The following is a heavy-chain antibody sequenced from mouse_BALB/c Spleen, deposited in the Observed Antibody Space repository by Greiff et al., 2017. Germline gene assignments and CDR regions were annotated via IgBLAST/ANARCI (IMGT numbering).Heavy chain of an antibody. V-gene: IGHV14-3*02. Sequence: EVKLMESGAELVKPGASVKLSCTASGFNIKDTYMHWVKQRPEQGLEWIGRIDPANGNTKYDPKFQGKATITADTSSNTAYLQLSSLTSEDTAVYYCARRLPDYWGQGTTLTVSS. CDR3: ARRLPDY. D-gene: IGHD2-4*01. CDR2: IDPANGNT. CDR1: GFNIKDTY. J-gene: IGHJ2*01.